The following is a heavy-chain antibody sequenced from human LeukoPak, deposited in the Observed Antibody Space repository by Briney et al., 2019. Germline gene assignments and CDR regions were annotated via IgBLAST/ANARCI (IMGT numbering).Heavy chain of an antibody. Sequence: ASVKVSCKASGYTFTGYYMHWVRQAPRQGLEWMGWINPNSGGTNYAQKFQGRVTMTRDTSISTAYMELSRLRSDDTAVYYCARDVSPFYDSSGRGDFYWGQGTLVTVSS. J-gene: IGHJ4*02. CDR2: INPNSGGT. V-gene: IGHV1-2*02. CDR3: ARDVSPFYDSSGRGDFY. D-gene: IGHD3-22*01. CDR1: GYTFTGYY.